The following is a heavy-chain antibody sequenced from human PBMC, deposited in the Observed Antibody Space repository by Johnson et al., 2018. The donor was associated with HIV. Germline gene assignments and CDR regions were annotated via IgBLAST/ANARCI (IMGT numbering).Heavy chain of an antibody. V-gene: IGHV3-20*04. J-gene: IGHJ3*02. D-gene: IGHD3-16*01. Sequence: EVQLVESGGGVVRPGGSLRLSCAASGFTFDDYAMIWVRQAPGKGLEWVSGIRWNGGSTSYADSVKGRFTISRDNAKNSLYLQMNSLRPEDTAVYYCARVMKAGAFDIWGQGTMVTVSS. CDR1: GFTFDDYA. CDR3: ARVMKAGAFDI. CDR2: IRWNGGST.